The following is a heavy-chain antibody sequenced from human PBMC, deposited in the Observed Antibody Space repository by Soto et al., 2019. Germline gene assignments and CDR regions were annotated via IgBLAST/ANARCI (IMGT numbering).Heavy chain of an antibody. J-gene: IGHJ4*02. V-gene: IGHV4-34*01. CDR3: ARGHYYGSVSADY. D-gene: IGHD3-10*01. CDR1: GGSFSGYY. CDR2: INHSGST. Sequence: SETLSLTCAVSGGSFSGYYWTWIRQPPGTGLEWIGEINHSGSTNYNPSLKSRVTISVDTSKNQFSLKLTSVTAADTAVYYCARGHYYGSVSADYWGQRTLVTVSS.